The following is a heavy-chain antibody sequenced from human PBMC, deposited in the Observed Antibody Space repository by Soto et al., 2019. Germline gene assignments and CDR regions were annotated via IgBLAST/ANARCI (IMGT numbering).Heavy chain of an antibody. J-gene: IGHJ6*01. D-gene: IGHD3-16*02. Sequence: QVHLVQSGAEVKKPGSSVKVSCKTSGGSFNNYAVSWVRQAPGQGLEWMGGIIPNFDTPNYAQKFQDRVTLIADQAKSTVFLEVERLKFKGNAGYFCAVAMGRRIPIIESSGIDVRGQGTTVIVSS. V-gene: IGHV1-69*01. CDR3: AVAMGRRIPIIESSGIDV. CDR1: GGSFNNYA. CDR2: IIPNFDTP.